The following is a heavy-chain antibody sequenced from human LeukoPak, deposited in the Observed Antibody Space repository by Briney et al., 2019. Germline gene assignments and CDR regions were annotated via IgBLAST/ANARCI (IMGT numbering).Heavy chain of an antibody. CDR1: GFTFSSYA. CDR2: ISGSGGST. CDR3: AKDLAVAGETYYFDY. D-gene: IGHD6-19*01. Sequence: GGSLRLSCAASGFTFSSYAMGLVRQAPGKGLEWVSAISGSGGSTYYADSVKGRFTISRDNSKNTLYLQMNSLRAEDTAVYYCAKDLAVAGETYYFDYWGQGTLVTVSS. V-gene: IGHV3-23*01. J-gene: IGHJ4*02.